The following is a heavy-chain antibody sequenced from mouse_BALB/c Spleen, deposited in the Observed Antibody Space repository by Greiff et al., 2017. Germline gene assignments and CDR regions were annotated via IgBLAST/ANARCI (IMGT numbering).Heavy chain of an antibody. CDR1: GYSITSGYY. V-gene: IGHV3-6*02. Sequence: DVKLQESGPGLVKPSQSLSLTCSVTGYSITSGYYWNWIRQFPGNKLEWMGYISYDGSNNYNPSLKNRISITRDTSKNQFFLKLNSVTTEDTATYYCARHGNQYYYAMDYWGQGTSVTVSS. D-gene: IGHD2-1*01. CDR3: ARHGNQYYYAMDY. J-gene: IGHJ4*01. CDR2: ISYDGSN.